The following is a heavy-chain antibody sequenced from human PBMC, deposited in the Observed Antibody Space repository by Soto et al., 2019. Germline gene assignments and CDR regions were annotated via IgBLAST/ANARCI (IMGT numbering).Heavy chain of an antibody. V-gene: IGHV1-46*01. J-gene: IGHJ4*02. CDR2: INPSGGST. CDR3: ARSPYSSGYYYAIDY. D-gene: IGHD3-22*01. CDR1: GYTIVMYY. Sequence: ASAKASCEASGYTIVMYYIQWMRQSNGQGLEWMGIINPSGGSTTYAQKFQGRVTMTRDTSTSTVYMDLSSLRSEDTAVYYCARSPYSSGYYYAIDYWGQGTQVTVSS.